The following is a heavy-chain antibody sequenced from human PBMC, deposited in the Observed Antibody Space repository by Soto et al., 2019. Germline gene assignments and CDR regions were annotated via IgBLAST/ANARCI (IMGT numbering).Heavy chain of an antibody. J-gene: IGHJ6*02. CDR2: SSYTGNT. CDR3: ARVGFNXNDDYYGMDV. D-gene: IGHD1-20*01. CDR1: GASITIGNYY. Sequence: PSETLSLTCTVSGASITIGNYYWGWIRQPPGKGLQWIGSSSYTGNTYFNPSLRSRVTISFDTSKNQFSLRLTSVTASDTAVYYCARVGFNXNDDYYGMDVWGQGTTVTVPS. V-gene: IGHV4-39*01.